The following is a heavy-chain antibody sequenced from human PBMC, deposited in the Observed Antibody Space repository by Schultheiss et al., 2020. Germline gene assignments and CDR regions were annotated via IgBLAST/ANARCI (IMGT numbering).Heavy chain of an antibody. CDR2: IYSGGST. V-gene: IGHV3-53*01. CDR3: ARDQTELGPTTVDY. CDR1: GFTVSSNY. J-gene: IGHJ4*02. D-gene: IGHD1-1*01. Sequence: GESLKISCAASGFTVSSNYMSWVRQAPGKGLELVSVIYSGGSTYYADSVKGRFTISRDNAKGTLYLQMNSLRDDDTAVYYCARDQTELGPTTVDYWGQGTLGTVSS.